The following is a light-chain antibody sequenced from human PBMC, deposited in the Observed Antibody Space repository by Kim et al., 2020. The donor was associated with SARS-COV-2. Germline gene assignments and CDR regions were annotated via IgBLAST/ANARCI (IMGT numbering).Light chain of an antibody. CDR3: QQYDNWPPT. V-gene: IGKV3D-15*01. CDR1: ASSI. J-gene: IGKJ4*01. CDR2: AAS. Sequence: ASSIFAWYQQKPRQAPRLLMHAASTRATGIPSRFSGSGSGTDFTLTISSLQPEDFAVYYCQQYDNWPPTFGRGTKVDI.